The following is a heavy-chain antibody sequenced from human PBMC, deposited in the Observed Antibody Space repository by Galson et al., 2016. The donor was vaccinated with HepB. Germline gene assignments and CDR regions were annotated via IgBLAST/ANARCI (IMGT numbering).Heavy chain of an antibody. CDR2: INSDGTIS. J-gene: IGHJ5*02. CDR1: GFAFSSHW. CDR3: VRDHSVVPATAYNWSDP. Sequence: SLRLSCAASGFAFSSHWMHWVRQAPGKGLMWVARINSDGTISNYADSVKGRFTISRDNAKNTLYLEMNSLRAEDTAVYNCVRDHSVVPATAYNWSDPWGQGTPVTVSS. D-gene: IGHD2-21*02. V-gene: IGHV3-74*01.